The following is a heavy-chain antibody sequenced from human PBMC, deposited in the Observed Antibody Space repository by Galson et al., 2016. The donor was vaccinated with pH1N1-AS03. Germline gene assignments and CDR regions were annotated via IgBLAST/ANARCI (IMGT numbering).Heavy chain of an antibody. CDR3: ARAMYTSGWYGMDV. J-gene: IGHJ6*02. CDR2: TTSDGSSI. V-gene: IGHV3-74*01. CDR1: GFIFSSDW. Sequence: SLRLSCAASGFIFSSDWMHWVRRVPGKGLVWVSRTTSDGSSISYADAVKGRFTTSRDNAKNTLYLQMNSLRAEDTAVYHCARAMYTSGWYGMDVWGQGTTVTVSS. D-gene: IGHD6-19*01.